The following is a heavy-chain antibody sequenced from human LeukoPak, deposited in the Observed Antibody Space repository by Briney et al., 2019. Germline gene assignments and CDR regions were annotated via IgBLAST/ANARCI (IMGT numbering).Heavy chain of an antibody. CDR3: ARETPAAGSFYYYYYMDV. CDR1: GFTFSSYG. J-gene: IGHJ6*03. V-gene: IGHV3-33*01. CDR2: IWYDGSNK. Sequence: GGSLRLSCAASGFTFSSYGMHWVRQAPGKGLEWVAVIWYDGSNKYYADSVKGRFTISRDNSKNTLYLQMNSLRAEDTAVYYCARETPAAGSFYYYYYMDVWGKGTTVTVSS. D-gene: IGHD6-13*01.